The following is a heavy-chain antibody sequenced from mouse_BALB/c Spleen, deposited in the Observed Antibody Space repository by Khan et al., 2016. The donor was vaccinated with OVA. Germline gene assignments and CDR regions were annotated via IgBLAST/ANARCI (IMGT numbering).Heavy chain of an antibody. CDR2: IWSDGST. D-gene: IGHD2-10*01. V-gene: IGHV2-6-1*01. J-gene: IGHJ4*01. CDR3: ARQPYYHYYVMDY. Sequence: QVQLKQSGPGPVAPSQSLSITCTISGVSLTNYGVHWLRQPPGKGLEWLVVIWSDGSTTYNSALKSRLSISKDNSKSQVFLKMNSLQTDDSAMYYCARQPYYHYYVMDYWGQGTSVTVSS. CDR1: GVSLTNYG.